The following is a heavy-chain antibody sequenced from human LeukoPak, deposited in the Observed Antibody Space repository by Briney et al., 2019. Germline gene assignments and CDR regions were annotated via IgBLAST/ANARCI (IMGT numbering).Heavy chain of an antibody. CDR1: GGTFSRYA. J-gene: IGHJ4*02. V-gene: IGHV1-18*01. D-gene: IGHD6-13*01. CDR2: ISAYNGNT. Sequence: GASVKVSCKASGGTFSRYAISWVRQAPGQGLEWMGWISAYNGNTNYAQNFRGRVTMTTDASTSTAYMELRSLRSDDTAVYYCAREGIAAADYWGQGTLVTVSS. CDR3: AREGIAAADY.